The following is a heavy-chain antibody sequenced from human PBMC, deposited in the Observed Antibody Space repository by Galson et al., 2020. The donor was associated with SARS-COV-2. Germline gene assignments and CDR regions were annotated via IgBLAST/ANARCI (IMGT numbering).Heavy chain of an antibody. Sequence: GGSLRLSCAASGFTFSNAWMSWVRQAPGQGLEWVGRIKSKTDGGTTDYAAPVKGRFTISRDDSKNTLYLQMNSLKTEDTAVYYCTTDTLGYCSSTSCHHPPVDYWGQGTLVTVSS. CDR1: GFTFSNAW. J-gene: IGHJ4*02. V-gene: IGHV3-15*01. D-gene: IGHD2-2*01. CDR2: IKSKTDGGTT. CDR3: TTDTLGYCSSTSCHHPPVDY.